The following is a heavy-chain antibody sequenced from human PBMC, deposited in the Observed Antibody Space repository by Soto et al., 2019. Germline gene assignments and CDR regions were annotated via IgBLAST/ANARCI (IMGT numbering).Heavy chain of an antibody. J-gene: IGHJ5*02. CDR1: GGTFSSYA. CDR2: IIPIFGTA. D-gene: IGHD5-12*01. Sequence: QVQLVQSGAEVKKPGSSVKVSCKASGGTFSSYAISWVRQAPGQGLEWMGGIIPIFGTANYAQKFQGRVTITADKSTSTAYMELSRLRSEDTAVYYCARDIQIVATIHSWFDPWGQGTLVTVSS. V-gene: IGHV1-69*06. CDR3: ARDIQIVATIHSWFDP.